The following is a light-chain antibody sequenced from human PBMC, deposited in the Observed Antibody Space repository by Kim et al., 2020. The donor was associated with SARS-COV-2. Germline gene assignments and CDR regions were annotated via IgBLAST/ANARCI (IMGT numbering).Light chain of an antibody. J-gene: IGLJ1*01. Sequence: VPPGQTAIITCSGDKLGDKYASWYQQKPGQSPVLVIYQDRKRPSGIPERFSGSNSGYTATLTISGTQAMDEADYYCQAWDASIYVFGTGTKVTVL. CDR1: KLGDKY. V-gene: IGLV3-1*01. CDR3: QAWDASIYV. CDR2: QDR.